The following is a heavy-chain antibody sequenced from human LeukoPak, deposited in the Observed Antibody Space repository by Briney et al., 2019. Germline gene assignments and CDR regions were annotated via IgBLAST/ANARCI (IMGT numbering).Heavy chain of an antibody. CDR3: AKDHCSSTSCHPRPPNFDY. CDR2: ISGSGGST. Sequence: PGGSLRLSCAASGFTFSSYSMNWVRQAPGKGLEWVSAISGSGGSTYYADSVKGRFTISRDNSKNTLYLQMNSLRAEDTAVYYCAKDHCSSTSCHPRPPNFDYWGQGTLVTVSS. J-gene: IGHJ4*02. V-gene: IGHV3-23*01. D-gene: IGHD2-2*01. CDR1: GFTFSSYS.